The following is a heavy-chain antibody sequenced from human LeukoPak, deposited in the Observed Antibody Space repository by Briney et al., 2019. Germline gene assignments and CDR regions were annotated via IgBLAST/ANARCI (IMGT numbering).Heavy chain of an antibody. Sequence: QAGGSLRLSCAASGFTFSSYAMHWVRQAPGKGLEWVAVISYDGSNKYYADSVKGRFTISRDNSKNMLYLQMNSLRAEDTAVYYCARDTVRGIVFYYFDYWGQGTLVTVSS. CDR1: GFTFSSYA. D-gene: IGHD3-10*01. J-gene: IGHJ4*02. CDR3: ARDTVRGIVFYYFDY. V-gene: IGHV3-30*04. CDR2: ISYDGSNK.